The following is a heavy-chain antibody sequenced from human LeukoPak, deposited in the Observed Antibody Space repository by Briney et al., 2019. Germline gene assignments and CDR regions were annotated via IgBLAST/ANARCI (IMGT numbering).Heavy chain of an antibody. Sequence: PGPSPNLSCTPSRCTFSTYAMHRVRHPPAQALERVALIWHDASHTFYTDSVKGRFTISRDNSKHTVYLQMNSLGGEDTAVYYCAREIFGSGSYPDYWGQGTLVTVSS. CDR1: RCTFSTYA. J-gene: IGHJ4*02. V-gene: IGHV3-33*08. CDR2: IWHDASHT. D-gene: IGHD3-10*01. CDR3: AREIFGSGSYPDY.